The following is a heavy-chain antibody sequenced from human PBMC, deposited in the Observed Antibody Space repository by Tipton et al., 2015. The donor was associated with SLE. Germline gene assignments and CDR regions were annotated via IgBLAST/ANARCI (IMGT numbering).Heavy chain of an antibody. D-gene: IGHD2-15*01. CDR1: GGTFSGYY. CDR2: INHSGYT. V-gene: IGHV4-34*01. Sequence: TLSLTCAVYGGTFSGYYWSWIRQTPGKGLEWIGEINHSGYTNFNPSLKSRVTISLDTSKSQFSLKLTSVTAADTAVYYCARVRWELPPNDALDIWGQGTMVTVSS. CDR3: ARVRWELPPNDALDI. J-gene: IGHJ3*02.